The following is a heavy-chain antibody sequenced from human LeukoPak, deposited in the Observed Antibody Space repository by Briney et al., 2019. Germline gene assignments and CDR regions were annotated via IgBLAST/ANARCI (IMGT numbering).Heavy chain of an antibody. Sequence: PSETLSLTCTVSGGSISSYYWSWIRQPPGKGLEWIGYIYYSGSTNYNPSLKSRVTISVDTSKNQFSLKLSSVTAADTALYSCARRPMVRAALFPWYMDVWGKGTTVTVSS. D-gene: IGHD3-10*01. CDR2: IYYSGST. J-gene: IGHJ6*03. CDR1: GGSISSYY. CDR3: ARRPMVRAALFPWYMDV. V-gene: IGHV4-59*01.